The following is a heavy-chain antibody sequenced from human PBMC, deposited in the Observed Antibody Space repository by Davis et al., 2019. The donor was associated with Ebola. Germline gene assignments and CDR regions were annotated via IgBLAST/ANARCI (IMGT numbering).Heavy chain of an antibody. Sequence: SETLSLTCTVSGGSISSGDYYWSWIWQPPGKGLEWIGYIYYSGSTNYNPSLKSRVTISVDTSKNQFSLKLSSVTAADTAVYYCARPTYYYDSSGYYSHWGQGTLVTVSS. D-gene: IGHD3-22*01. CDR1: GGSISSGDYY. J-gene: IGHJ4*02. CDR2: IYYSGST. V-gene: IGHV4-61*08. CDR3: ARPTYYYDSSGYYSH.